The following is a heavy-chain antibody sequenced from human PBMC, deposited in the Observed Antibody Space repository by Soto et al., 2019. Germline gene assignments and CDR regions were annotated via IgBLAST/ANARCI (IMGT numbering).Heavy chain of an antibody. D-gene: IGHD3-22*01. CDR3: ARESLRITMIVVVDDAFDI. Sequence: SVKVSCKASGGTFSSYAISWVRQAPGQGLEWMGGIIPIFGTANYAQRFQGRVTITADESTSTAYMELSSLRSEDTAVYYCARESLRITMIVVVDDAFDIWGQGTMVTVSS. V-gene: IGHV1-69*13. CDR2: IIPIFGTA. CDR1: GGTFSSYA. J-gene: IGHJ3*02.